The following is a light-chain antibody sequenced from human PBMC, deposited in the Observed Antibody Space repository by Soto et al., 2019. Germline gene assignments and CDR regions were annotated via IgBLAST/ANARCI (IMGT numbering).Light chain of an antibody. Sequence: EIVMTQSPATLSVSPGEIGTLSCRASQSVNSNLAWYQQKPGQAPRLLIYGESTRATGIPHRLSGSGSGTDLNLTISRLEPEDFAVYFCQQRGNWPPTCGGGTKVDIK. CDR3: QQRGNWPPT. V-gene: IGKV3-11*01. J-gene: IGKJ4*01. CDR2: GES. CDR1: QSVNSN.